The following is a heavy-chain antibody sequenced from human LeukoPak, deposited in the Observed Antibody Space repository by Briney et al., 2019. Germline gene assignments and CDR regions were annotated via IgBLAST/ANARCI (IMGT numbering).Heavy chain of an antibody. V-gene: IGHV3-21*01. D-gene: IGHD3-3*01. CDR3: ARGTHYDIWSGWND. Sequence: GGSLRLSCAASGFTFSSYSMNWVRQAPGKGLEWVSSISSSSSYIYYADSVKGRFTISRDNAKNSLHLQMNSLRAEDTAVYYCARGTHYDIWSGWNDWGQGTLVTVSS. J-gene: IGHJ4*02. CDR2: ISSSSSYI. CDR1: GFTFSSYS.